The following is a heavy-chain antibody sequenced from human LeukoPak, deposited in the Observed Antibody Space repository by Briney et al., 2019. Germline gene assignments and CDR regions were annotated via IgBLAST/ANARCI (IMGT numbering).Heavy chain of an antibody. J-gene: IGHJ4*02. D-gene: IGHD3-22*01. CDR3: ARYPRIRYDRRNYYFDY. CDR2: INPNSGGT. CDR1: GYTFTGYY. V-gene: IGHV1-2*02. Sequence: ASVKVSCKASGYTFTGYYMHWVRQAPGLGLEWMGWINPNSGGTNYVQKFQGRVTMTRDTSISTAYMELSRLRSDDTAVYYCARYPRIRYDRRNYYFDYWGQGTLVTVSS.